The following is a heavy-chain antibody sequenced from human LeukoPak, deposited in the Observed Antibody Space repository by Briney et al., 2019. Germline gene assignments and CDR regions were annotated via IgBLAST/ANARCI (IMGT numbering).Heavy chain of an antibody. Sequence: SETLSLTCAVYGGSFSGYYWSWIRQPPGKGLEWIGEINHSGSTNYNPSLKSRVTISVDTSKNQFSLKLSSVTAADTAVYCCARDNYDILTGYYKPLDYWGQGTLVTVSS. D-gene: IGHD3-9*01. J-gene: IGHJ4*02. CDR3: ARDNYDILTGYYKPLDY. CDR1: GGSFSGYY. CDR2: INHSGST. V-gene: IGHV4-34*01.